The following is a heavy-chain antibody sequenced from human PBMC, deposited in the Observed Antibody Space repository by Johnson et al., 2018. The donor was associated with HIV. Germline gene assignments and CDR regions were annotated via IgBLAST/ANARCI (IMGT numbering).Heavy chain of an antibody. Sequence: VQLVESGGGLVQPGGSLRLSCAASGFTFSSYDMHWVRQATGKGLEWVSAIGTAGDTYYPGSVKGRFTISRDNAKNSLYLQMNSLRAEDTALYYCARDVIVLVVYAKVGAFDIWGQGTMVTVSS. CDR1: GFTFSSYD. V-gene: IGHV3-13*01. D-gene: IGHD2-8*02. J-gene: IGHJ3*02. CDR2: IGTAGDT. CDR3: ARDVIVLVVYAKVGAFDI.